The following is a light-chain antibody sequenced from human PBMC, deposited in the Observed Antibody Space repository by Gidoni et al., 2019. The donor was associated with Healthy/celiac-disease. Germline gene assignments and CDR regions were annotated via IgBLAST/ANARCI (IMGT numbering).Light chain of an antibody. CDR1: QSVSSSY. J-gene: IGKJ1*01. Sequence: EIVLTQSPGTLSLSPGDRATLSCRASQSVSSSYLAWYQQKPGQAPRLLIYGASSRATAIPDRFSGSGSGTDFTLTISRLEPEDYAVYYCQQYGSSRTWTFGQGTKVEIK. V-gene: IGKV3-20*01. CDR3: QQYGSSRTWT. CDR2: GAS.